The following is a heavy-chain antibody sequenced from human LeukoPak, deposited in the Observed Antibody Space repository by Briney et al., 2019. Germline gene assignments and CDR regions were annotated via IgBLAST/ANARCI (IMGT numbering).Heavy chain of an antibody. Sequence: NSGGSLRLSCAASGFTFSDYYMSWIRQAPGKGLEWVSYISSSGSTIYYADSVKGRFTISRDNAKNSLYLQMNSLRAEDTAVYYCAREDQATVSEVGFDYWGQGTLVTVSS. V-gene: IGHV3-11*04. CDR3: AREDQATVSEVGFDY. J-gene: IGHJ4*02. CDR1: GFTFSDYY. CDR2: ISSSGSTI. D-gene: IGHD4-11*01.